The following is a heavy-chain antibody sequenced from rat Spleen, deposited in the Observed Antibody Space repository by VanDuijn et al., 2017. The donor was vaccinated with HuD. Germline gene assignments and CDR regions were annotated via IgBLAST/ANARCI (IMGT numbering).Heavy chain of an antibody. CDR1: GFTFSIAA. CDR2: ISFGGST. V-gene: IGHV5-29*01. J-gene: IGHJ3*01. CDR3: ARQRGPSWFAY. Sequence: EVQLVESGGGLVQPKESLKISCTASGFTFSIAAMYWVRQAPTKGLEWVATISFGGSTYYRDSVKGRFTISRDNAKSTLYLQMDSLRSEDTATYYCARQRGPSWFAYWGQGTLVTVSS. D-gene: IGHD3-1*01.